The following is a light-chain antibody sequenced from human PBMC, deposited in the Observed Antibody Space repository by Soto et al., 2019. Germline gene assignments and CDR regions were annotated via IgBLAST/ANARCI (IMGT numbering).Light chain of an antibody. CDR2: GAS. J-gene: IGKJ3*01. Sequence: EIVLTQSPGTLSLSPGERVTLSCRTSHSATSSNLAWYQQKPGQAPRLLIYGASSRAAGVPDRFSGSGSGTDFTLTVTRLEPEDFAVYFCQLYGTFCPGTRVDLK. CDR3: QLYGT. CDR1: HSATSSN. V-gene: IGKV3-20*01.